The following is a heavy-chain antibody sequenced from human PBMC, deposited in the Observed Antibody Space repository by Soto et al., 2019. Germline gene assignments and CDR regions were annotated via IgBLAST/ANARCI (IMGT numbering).Heavy chain of an antibody. D-gene: IGHD4-17*01. CDR2: INQGGSEK. V-gene: IGHV3-7*03. CDR1: GFTFSSFW. Sequence: PGGSLRLSCAASGFTFSSFWMSWVRQAPGKGLEWVAKINQGGSEKWSADSVKGRFVISRDNAKNSLYLQLNGLGAEDTAVYYCAKDDGDYSFDYWGQGTLVTVSS. J-gene: IGHJ4*02. CDR3: AKDDGDYSFDY.